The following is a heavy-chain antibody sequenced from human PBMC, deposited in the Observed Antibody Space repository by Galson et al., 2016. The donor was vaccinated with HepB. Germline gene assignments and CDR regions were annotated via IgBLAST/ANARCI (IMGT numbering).Heavy chain of an antibody. D-gene: IGHD3-9*01. V-gene: IGHV2-5*01. Sequence: PALVKPTQTLTVTCSFSGFSLSTAGVGVGWIRQSPGKALEWLALIYWNDEKNYCPSLVSRLTITKDTSRNQVVLTLTNMDPVDTGTYFCAHRRLVAGHWNFDYWGQGTPVTVSS. CDR3: AHRRLVAGHWNFDY. CDR1: GFSLSTAGVG. CDR2: IYWNDEK. J-gene: IGHJ4*02.